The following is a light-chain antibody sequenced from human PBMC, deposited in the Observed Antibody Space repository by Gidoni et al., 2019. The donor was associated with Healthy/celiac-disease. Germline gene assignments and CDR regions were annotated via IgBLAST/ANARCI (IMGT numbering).Light chain of an antibody. CDR1: QSISTW. Sequence: DIQMTQSPSTLSASVGDRVTITCRASQSISTWLAWYQQKPGKAPNLLIYKASRLEGGVPSRFSGSGSGTEFTLTISSLQSDDFATYYCQQYNSYPYTFGQGTNLEIK. J-gene: IGKJ2*01. CDR3: QQYNSYPYT. CDR2: KAS. V-gene: IGKV1-5*03.